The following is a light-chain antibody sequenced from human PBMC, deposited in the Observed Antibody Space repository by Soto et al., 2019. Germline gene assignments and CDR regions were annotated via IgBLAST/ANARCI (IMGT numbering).Light chain of an antibody. CDR2: KAS. CDR1: QSISIW. Sequence: DIQMTQSPSTLSASVGDRVTITCRASQSISIWLAWYQQKPGKAPKLLIYKASSLESGVPSRFSGSGSGTEFTFTINSLQPDDFATYYCEQYNSDSTFGQGTKVEIK. J-gene: IGKJ1*01. V-gene: IGKV1-5*03. CDR3: EQYNSDST.